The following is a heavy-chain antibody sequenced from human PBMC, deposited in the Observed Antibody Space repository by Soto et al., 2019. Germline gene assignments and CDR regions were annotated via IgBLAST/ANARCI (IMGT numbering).Heavy chain of an antibody. D-gene: IGHD3-3*01. CDR2: FDPEDGET. CDR1: GYTLTDLS. Sequence: ASVKVSCKVSGYTLTDLSMQWVRQAPGKGLEWMGGFDPEDGETIYAQKFQGRVTMTEDTATDTAYMELSSLRSEDTAVYYCATHRSCRFLEWLPEGSLGYWGQGTLVTGSS. J-gene: IGHJ4*02. V-gene: IGHV1-24*01. CDR3: ATHRSCRFLEWLPEGSLGY.